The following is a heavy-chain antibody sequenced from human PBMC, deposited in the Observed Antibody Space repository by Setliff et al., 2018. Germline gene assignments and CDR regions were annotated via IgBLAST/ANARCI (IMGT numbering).Heavy chain of an antibody. V-gene: IGHV4-39*01. J-gene: IGHJ6*03. D-gene: IGHD3-10*01. CDR1: GGSIGTNTYF. CDR2: TYYTGDA. CDR3: ARHVGSRSRGYNYYYDYMDV. Sequence: SETLSLTCTVSGGSIGTNTYFWGWIRQSPGKGLEWIGKTYYTGDAYYNPSLKSRVTMSVDTSRNQFSLKLSSVTAADTAVYYCARHVGSRSRGYNYYYDYMDVWGKGTTVTVSS.